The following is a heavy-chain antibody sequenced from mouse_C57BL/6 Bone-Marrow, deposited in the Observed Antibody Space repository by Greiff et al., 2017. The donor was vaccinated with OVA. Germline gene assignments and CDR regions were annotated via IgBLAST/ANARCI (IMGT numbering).Heavy chain of an antibody. CDR2: IDPSDSYT. J-gene: IGHJ2*01. CDR1: GYTFTSYW. V-gene: IGHV1-59*01. Sequence: QVQLQQPGAELVRPGTSVMLSCKASGYTFTSYWMHWVKQRPGQGLEWIGVIDPSDSYTNYNQKFKGKATLTVDTSSSTAYMQLSSLTSEDSAVYYCARWGYWGQGTTLTVSS. CDR3: ARWGY.